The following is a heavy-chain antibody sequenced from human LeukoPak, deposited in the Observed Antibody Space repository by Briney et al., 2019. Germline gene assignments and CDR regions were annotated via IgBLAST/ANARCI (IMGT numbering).Heavy chain of an antibody. CDR3: ATLRHWAVRGVNGNYYGMDV. Sequence: ASVKVSCKASGYTFTGYYMHWVRQAPGQGLEWMGWINPNSGGTNYAQKFQGRVTMTRDTSISTAYMELSRLRSDDTAVYYCATLRHWAVRGVNGNYYGMDVWGQGTTVTVSS. V-gene: IGHV1-2*02. CDR1: GYTFTGYY. D-gene: IGHD3-10*01. CDR2: INPNSGGT. J-gene: IGHJ6*02.